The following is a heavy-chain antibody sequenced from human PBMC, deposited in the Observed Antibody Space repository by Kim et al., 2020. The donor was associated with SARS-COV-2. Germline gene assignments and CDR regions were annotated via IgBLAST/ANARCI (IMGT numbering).Heavy chain of an antibody. V-gene: IGHV4-34*01. Sequence: SETLSLTCAVYGGSFSGYYWSWIRQPPGKGLEWIGEINHSGSTNYNPSLKSRVTISVDTSKNQFSLKLSSVTAADTAVYYCARGAGPLLSFSWVYGSGSLAIGMWGPGTMVTVSS. J-gene: IGHJ3*02. CDR1: GGSFSGYY. CDR3: ARGAGPLLSFSWVYGSGSLAIGM. D-gene: IGHD3-10*01. CDR2: INHSGST.